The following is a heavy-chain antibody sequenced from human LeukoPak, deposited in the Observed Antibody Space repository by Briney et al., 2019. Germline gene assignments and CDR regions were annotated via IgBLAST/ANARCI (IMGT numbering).Heavy chain of an antibody. V-gene: IGHV4-59*01. J-gene: IGHJ4*02. CDR3: ARRDILTGYGY. CDR1: GGSISSYY. Sequence: SETLSLTCTVSGGSISSYYWSWIRQPPGKGLEWIGYIYYSGSTNYNPSLKSRVTISVDTSKNQFSLKLSSVTAADTAVYYCARRDILTGYGYWGQGTLVTVSS. D-gene: IGHD3-9*01. CDR2: IYYSGST.